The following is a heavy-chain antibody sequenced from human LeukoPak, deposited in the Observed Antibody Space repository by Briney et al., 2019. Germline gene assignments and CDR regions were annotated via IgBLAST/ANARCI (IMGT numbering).Heavy chain of an antibody. V-gene: IGHV4-59*01. Sequence: SETLSLTCTVSGGSISGYWWTWVRQPPGKGLEWIGYISYSGRTNYDPSLESRVTMSVDTSKNQLSLILSSVTAADTAVYYCARISPLVRGVGTFDYWGQGTQVTVSS. CDR1: GGSISGYW. CDR3: ARISPLVRGVGTFDY. CDR2: ISYSGRT. J-gene: IGHJ4*02. D-gene: IGHD3-10*01.